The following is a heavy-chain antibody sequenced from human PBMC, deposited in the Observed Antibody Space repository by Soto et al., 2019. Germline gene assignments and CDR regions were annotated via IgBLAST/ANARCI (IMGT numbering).Heavy chain of an antibody. CDR1: GDSVSSSHW. V-gene: IGHV4-4*02. Sequence: QVQLQESGPRLVKPSETLSLTCAVSGDSVSSSHWCSWVRHPPAKGLEWIGEIYPSGNTNYNPSLKGLVTVSVYKSKNQFAVKVPSVTAADTAVSFCARVMGVGAGGPLDYWGEGTMVTVSS. J-gene: IGHJ4*02. CDR2: IYPSGNT. CDR3: ARVMGVGAGGPLDY. D-gene: IGHD6-13*01.